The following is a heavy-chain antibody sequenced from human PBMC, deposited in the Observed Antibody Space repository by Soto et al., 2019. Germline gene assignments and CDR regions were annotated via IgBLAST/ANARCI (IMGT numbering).Heavy chain of an antibody. CDR2: ISYDGSNK. Sequence: PGGSLRLACAASGFTFSSYAMHWVRQAPGKGLEWVAVISYDGSNKYYADSVKGRFTISRDNSKNTLYLQMNSLRAEDTAVYYCARVRYYYDRRYYYYYGMDVWGQGTTVTVSS. V-gene: IGHV3-30-3*01. J-gene: IGHJ6*02. D-gene: IGHD3-22*01. CDR1: GFTFSSYA. CDR3: ARVRYYYDRRYYYYYGMDV.